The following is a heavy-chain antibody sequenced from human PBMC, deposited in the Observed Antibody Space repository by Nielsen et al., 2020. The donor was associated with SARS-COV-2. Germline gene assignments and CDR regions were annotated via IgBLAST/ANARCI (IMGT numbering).Heavy chain of an antibody. D-gene: IGHD3-10*01. J-gene: IGHJ4*02. CDR1: GFTFSSYG. CDR3: AKGTVLLWFGESIHPNFDY. CDR2: ISYDGSNK. V-gene: IGHV3-30*18. Sequence: GESLKISCAASGFTFSSYGMHWVRQAPGKGLEWVAVISYDGSNKYYADSVKGRFTISRDNSKNTLYLQMNSLRAEDTAVYYCAKGTVLLWFGESIHPNFDYWGQGTLVTVSS.